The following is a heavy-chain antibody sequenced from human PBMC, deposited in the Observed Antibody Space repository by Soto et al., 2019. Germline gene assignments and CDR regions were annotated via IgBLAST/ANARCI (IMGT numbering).Heavy chain of an antibody. J-gene: IGHJ5*02. CDR2: FSSSSSTI. Sequence: PGGSLRLSCAASGFTFSSYSMNWVRQAPGKGLEWVSFFSSSSSTIYYADSVKGRFTISRYNAKNSLYLQMNSLRVEDTAVYYCAREGGNLNWFDPWGQGTLVTVSS. V-gene: IGHV3-48*01. CDR3: AREGGNLNWFDP. D-gene: IGHD1-26*01. CDR1: GFTFSSYS.